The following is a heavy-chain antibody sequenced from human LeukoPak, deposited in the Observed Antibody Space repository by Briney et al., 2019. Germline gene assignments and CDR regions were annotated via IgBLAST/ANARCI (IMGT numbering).Heavy chain of an antibody. J-gene: IGHJ5*02. CDR1: GYTFTSYD. CDR3: ARGKAARPRRWFDP. V-gene: IGHV1-8*01. CDR2: MNPNSGNT. Sequence: ASVKVSCKASGYTFTSYDINWVRQATGQGLEWMGWMNPNSGNTGYAQKFQSRVTMTRNTSISTAYMELSSLRSEDTAVYYCARGKAARPRRWFDPWGQGTLVTVSS. D-gene: IGHD6-6*01.